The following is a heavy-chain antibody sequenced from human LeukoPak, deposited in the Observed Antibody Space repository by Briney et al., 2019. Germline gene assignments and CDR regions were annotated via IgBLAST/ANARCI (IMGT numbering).Heavy chain of an antibody. CDR2: IYYSGST. J-gene: IGHJ4*02. CDR1: GGSISSSSYY. V-gene: IGHV4-39*01. Sequence: ASETLSLTCTVSGGSISSSSYYWGWIRQPPGKGLEWIGSIYYSGSTYYNPSLKGRVTISVDTSKNQFSLKLSSVTAADTAVYYCARRKHYYDSSGYFDYWGQGTLVTVSS. CDR3: ARRKHYYDSSGYFDY. D-gene: IGHD3-22*01.